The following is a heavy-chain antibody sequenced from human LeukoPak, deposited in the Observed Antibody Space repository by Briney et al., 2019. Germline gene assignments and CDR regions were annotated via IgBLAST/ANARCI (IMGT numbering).Heavy chain of an antibody. V-gene: IGHV3-23*01. Sequence: PGGSLRLSCAASGFTFSNYAVSWVRQAPGKGLEWVSGVSDSGRSTYYADSVQGRFIISRDNSKNTLYLQMNSLRVEDTAAYFCAQNQWEFPAWGQGTLVTVSA. CDR3: AQNQWEFPA. CDR2: VSDSGRST. J-gene: IGHJ5*02. CDR1: GFTFSNYA. D-gene: IGHD1-26*01.